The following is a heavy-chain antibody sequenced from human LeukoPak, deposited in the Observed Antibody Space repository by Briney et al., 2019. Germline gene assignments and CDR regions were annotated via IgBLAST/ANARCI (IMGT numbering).Heavy chain of an antibody. CDR1: GFTFSSYG. D-gene: IGHD2-2*01. CDR3: AKDEGIVVVPAATVDY. V-gene: IGHV3-30*18. J-gene: IGHJ4*02. CDR2: ISYDGSNK. Sequence: GGSLRLSCAASGFTFSSYGMHWVRQAPGKGLEWVAVISYDGSNKYYADSVKGRFTISRDNSKNTLYLQMNSLRAEDTAVYYCAKDEGIVVVPAATVDYWGQGTLVTVSS.